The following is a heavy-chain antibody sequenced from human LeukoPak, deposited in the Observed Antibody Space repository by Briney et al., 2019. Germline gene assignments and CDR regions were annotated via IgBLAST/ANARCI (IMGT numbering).Heavy chain of an antibody. CDR3: ARDGGAVADAIDY. D-gene: IGHD6-19*01. CDR1: GYTFTSYG. CDR2: ISAYNGNT. Sequence: ASVTVSCKASGYTFTSYGIAWVRQAPGQGLEWMGWISAYNGNTKYTQKFQDRVTMTTDTSTNTAYMGLRSLRSDDTAVYYCARDGGAVADAIDYWGQGTLVTV. V-gene: IGHV1-18*01. J-gene: IGHJ4*02.